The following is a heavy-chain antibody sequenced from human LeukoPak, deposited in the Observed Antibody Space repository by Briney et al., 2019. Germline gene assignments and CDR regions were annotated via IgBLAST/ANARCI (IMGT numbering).Heavy chain of an antibody. CDR2: INPNSGST. CDR1: GYTFSDYY. V-gene: IGHV1-2*02. CDR3: ARGHDSGWLFRAFDM. D-gene: IGHD6-19*01. J-gene: IGHJ3*02. Sequence: ASVKVSCKASGYTFSDYYMHWVRQAPGQGLEWMGWINPNSGSTDYAQKFQVRVTMTRDTSISTAFMELSGLKSDDTAVYYCARGHDSGWLFRAFDMWGQGTMVTVSS.